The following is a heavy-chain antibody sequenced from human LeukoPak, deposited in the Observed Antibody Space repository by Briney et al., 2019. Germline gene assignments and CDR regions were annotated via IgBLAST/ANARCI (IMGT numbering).Heavy chain of an antibody. J-gene: IGHJ3*02. CDR1: GAPITRYY. CDR3: ARSHVDSDAFDI. Sequence: SETLSLTCTVSGAPITRYYWSWIRQPPGKGLEWIGYIYYSGSTNYNPSLKSRVTISVDTSKNQFSLKLSSVTAADTAVYYCARSHVDSDAFDIWGQGTMVTVSS. CDR2: IYYSGST. V-gene: IGHV4-59*01. D-gene: IGHD5-12*01.